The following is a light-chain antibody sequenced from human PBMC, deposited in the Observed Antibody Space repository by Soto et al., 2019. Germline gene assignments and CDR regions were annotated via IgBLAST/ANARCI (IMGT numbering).Light chain of an antibody. CDR2: RNN. CDR1: SSNIGSNY. J-gene: IGLJ3*02. Sequence: QSVLTQPPSASGTPGQRVTISCSGSSSNIGSNYVYWYQQLPGTAPKLLIYRNNQRPSGVPDRFSGSKSGTSASLAISGRRSEDEAHYYCAALDDSLSGRVFGGGTKLTV. V-gene: IGLV1-47*01. CDR3: AALDDSLSGRV.